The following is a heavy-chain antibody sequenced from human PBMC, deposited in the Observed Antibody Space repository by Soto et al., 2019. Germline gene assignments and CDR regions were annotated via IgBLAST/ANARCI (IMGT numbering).Heavy chain of an antibody. Sequence: EVQLVQSGVGLVQPGGSLRLSCVGSGFTFTDFYMNWVRQAPGKGLEWVANIRPDGSETNYVESVKGRFTTTRDNAKNSLLLQMNSRRADDTAVYYCAGWGGHDYNYWGQGILVTVSS. CDR2: IRPDGSET. J-gene: IGHJ4*02. CDR3: AGWGGHDYNY. V-gene: IGHV3-7*03. CDR1: GFTFTDFY. D-gene: IGHD4-4*01.